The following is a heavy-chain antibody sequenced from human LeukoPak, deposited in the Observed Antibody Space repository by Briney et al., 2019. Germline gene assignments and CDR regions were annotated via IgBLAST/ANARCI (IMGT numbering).Heavy chain of an antibody. CDR1: GGSISSSNW. V-gene: IGHV4-4*02. CDR3: ARVSTTYYYDSSGYYYDWYFDL. J-gene: IGHJ2*01. Sequence: PSGTLSLTCAVSGGSISSSNWWSWVRQPPGKGLEWIGEIYHSGSTNYNPSLKSRVTISVDKSKNQFSLKLSSVTAADTAVYYCARVSTTYYYDSSGYYYDWYFDLWGRGTLVTVSS. D-gene: IGHD3-22*01. CDR2: IYHSGST.